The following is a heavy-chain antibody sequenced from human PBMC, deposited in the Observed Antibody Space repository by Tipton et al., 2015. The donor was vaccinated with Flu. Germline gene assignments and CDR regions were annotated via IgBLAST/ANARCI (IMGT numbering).Heavy chain of an antibody. V-gene: IGHV4-59*01. CDR3: ARDYCGSGYDAFAI. J-gene: IGHJ3*02. D-gene: IGHD3-10*01. CDR1: GGSISSYY. Sequence: LRLSCTVSGGSISSYYWSWIRQPPGKGLEWIGYIYYSGSTNYNPSLKSRVTISVDTSKNQFALKLSSVTAADTAVYYCARDYCGSGYDAFAIWGQGTMGTVTS. CDR2: IYYSGST.